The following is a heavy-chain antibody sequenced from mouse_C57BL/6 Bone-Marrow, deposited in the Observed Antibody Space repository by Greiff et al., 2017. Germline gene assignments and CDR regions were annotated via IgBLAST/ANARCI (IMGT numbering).Heavy chain of an antibody. CDR1: GYTFTSYW. D-gene: IGHD1-2*01. J-gene: IGHJ3*01. V-gene: IGHV1-64*01. CDR2: IHPNSGST. Sequence: QVQLQQSGAELVKPGASVKLSCKASGYTFTSYWMHWVKQRPGQGLEWIGMIHPNSGSTNYNEKFKSKATLTVDKSSSTAYMQLSSLTSEDSAVYYCARGTTARDWFAYWGQGTLVTVSA. CDR3: ARGTTARDWFAY.